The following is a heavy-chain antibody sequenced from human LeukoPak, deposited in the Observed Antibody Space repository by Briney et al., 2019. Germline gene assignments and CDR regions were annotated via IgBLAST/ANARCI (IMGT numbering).Heavy chain of an antibody. D-gene: IGHD2-2*01. V-gene: IGHV3-23*01. CDR2: ISGSGSSS. Sequence: PGGSLRLSCAASGFTFSSNAMSWVRQVPGEGPEWVSSISGSGSSSYYADSVKGRFTISRDNSENTLYLHMDSLRSEDTALYFCAEGPGHCTSTSCYGYFDPWGQGALVTVSS. J-gene: IGHJ5*02. CDR1: GFTFSSNA. CDR3: AEGPGHCTSTSCYGYFDP.